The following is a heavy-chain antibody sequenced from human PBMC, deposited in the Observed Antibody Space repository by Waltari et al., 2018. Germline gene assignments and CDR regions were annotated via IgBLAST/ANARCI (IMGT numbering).Heavy chain of an antibody. J-gene: IGHJ4*02. D-gene: IGHD2-21*01. V-gene: IGHV3-23*03. Sequence: EVQLLESGGGLVQPGGSLRLSCAASGFTFSSYAMSWVRQAPGKGLEWVSVIYSGGSTYYADSVKGRFTISRDNSKNTLYLQMNSLRAEDTAVYYCAKSALSYCGGDCPIDYWGQGTLVTVSS. CDR1: GFTFSSYA. CDR3: AKSALSYCGGDCPIDY. CDR2: IYSGGST.